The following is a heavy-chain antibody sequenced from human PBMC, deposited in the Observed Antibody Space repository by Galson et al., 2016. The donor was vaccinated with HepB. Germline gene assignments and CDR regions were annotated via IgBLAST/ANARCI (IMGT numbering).Heavy chain of an antibody. CDR3: ARREWGQRAFDI. CDR2: IYHSGTA. J-gene: IGHJ3*02. V-gene: IGHV4-4*01. D-gene: IGHD3-3*01. CDR1: GGSISTSNW. Sequence: ETLSLTCAVSGGSISTSNWWSWVRQPPGKGLEWIGAIYHSGTATHNPSLKSRVTISLDKSKSQFSLKVTSVPAADTAVYCCARREWGQRAFDIWGQGTMVTVSS.